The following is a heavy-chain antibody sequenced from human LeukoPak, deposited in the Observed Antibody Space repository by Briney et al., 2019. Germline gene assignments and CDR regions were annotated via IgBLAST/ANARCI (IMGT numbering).Heavy chain of an antibody. Sequence: ASETLSLTCTVSGYSISSGYYWGWIRQPPGKGLEWIGSIYNSGSTYYNPSLKSRVTISVDTSKNQFYLRLSSVTAADTAMYYCARLAALRGFYYYMDVWGKGTTVTVSS. CDR2: IYNSGST. V-gene: IGHV4-38-2*02. CDR1: GYSISSGYY. CDR3: ARLAALRGFYYYMDV. J-gene: IGHJ6*03. D-gene: IGHD6-6*01.